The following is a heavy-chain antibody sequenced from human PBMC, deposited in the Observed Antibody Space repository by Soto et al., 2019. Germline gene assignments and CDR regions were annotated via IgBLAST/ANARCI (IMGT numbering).Heavy chain of an antibody. Sequence: PGEPLKISCKGSGYSFTSYWITWVRQMPGKGLEWMGRIDPSNSYTNYSPSFQGHVTISRDTSISTAYLQWNSLKASDTATYYCVRRYSSSPLPDYRGQGTMVNVSS. J-gene: IGHJ4*02. V-gene: IGHV5-10-1*01. D-gene: IGHD6-6*01. CDR2: IDPSNSYT. CDR1: GYSFTSYW. CDR3: VRRYSSSPLPDY.